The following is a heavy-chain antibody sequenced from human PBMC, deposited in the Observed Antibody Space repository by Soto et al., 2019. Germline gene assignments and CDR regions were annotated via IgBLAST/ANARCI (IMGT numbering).Heavy chain of an antibody. CDR1: GYTFTSYY. Sequence: GASVKVSCKASGYTFTSYYMHWVRQAPGQGLEWMGIINPSGGSTGYAQKFQGRVTMTRDTSTSTVYMELSSLRSEDTAVYYCAREGGSGYDFGPFDYWGQGTLVTVSS. V-gene: IGHV1-46*01. CDR2: INPSGGST. J-gene: IGHJ4*02. D-gene: IGHD5-12*01. CDR3: AREGGSGYDFGPFDY.